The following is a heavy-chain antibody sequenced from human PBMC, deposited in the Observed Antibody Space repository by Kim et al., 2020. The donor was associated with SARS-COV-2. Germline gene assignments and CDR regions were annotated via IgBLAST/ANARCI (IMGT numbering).Heavy chain of an antibody. CDR1: GFTFSSYG. CDR3: AKSRYYYDSSGIAIFDY. V-gene: IGHV3-30*18. CDR2: ISYDGSNK. J-gene: IGHJ4*02. D-gene: IGHD3-22*01. Sequence: GGSLRLSCAASGFTFSSYGMHWVRQAPGKGLEWVAVISYDGSNKYYADSVKGRFTISRDNSKNTLYLQMNSLRAEDTAVYYCAKSRYYYDSSGIAIFDYWGQGTLVTVSS.